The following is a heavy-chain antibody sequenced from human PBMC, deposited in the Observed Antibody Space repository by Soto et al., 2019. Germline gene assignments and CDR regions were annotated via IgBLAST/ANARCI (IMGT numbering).Heavy chain of an antibody. CDR1: GGSISSGGYY. CDR2: IYYSGST. D-gene: IGHD5-12*01. Sequence: SETLSLTCTVSGGSISSGGYYWSWIRQHPGKGLEWIGYIYYSGSTYYNPSLKSRVTISVDTSKNQFSLNLSSVTAADTAVYYCARSEKGMATILDYWGQGILVTVSS. V-gene: IGHV4-31*03. J-gene: IGHJ4*02. CDR3: ARSEKGMATILDY.